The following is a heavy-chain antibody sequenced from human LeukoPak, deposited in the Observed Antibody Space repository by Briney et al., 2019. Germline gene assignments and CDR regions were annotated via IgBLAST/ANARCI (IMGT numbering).Heavy chain of an antibody. CDR3: AREQWLSAEYFQH. V-gene: IGHV1-3*01. CDR1: GYTFTSYA. Sequence: ASVKVSCKASGYTFTSYAMHWVRQAPGQRLEWMGWINAGNGNTKYSQKFQGRVTITRDTSASTAYMELSSLRSEDTAVYYCAREQWLSAEYFQHWGQGTLVTVSS. CDR2: INAGNGNT. D-gene: IGHD6-19*01. J-gene: IGHJ1*01.